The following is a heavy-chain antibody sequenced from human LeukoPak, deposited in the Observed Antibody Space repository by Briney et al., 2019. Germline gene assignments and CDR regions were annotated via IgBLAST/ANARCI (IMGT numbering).Heavy chain of an antibody. CDR2: IKSKTDGGTT. Sequence: GGSLRLSCAASGFTFSNAWMSWVRQAPGKGLEWVGRIKSKTDGGTTDYAAPVKGRYTISRDDSKNTLYLQMNSLKTEDTAVYYCTTDHGDHAFDIWGRGTMVTVSS. J-gene: IGHJ3*02. CDR1: GFTFSNAW. CDR3: TTDHGDHAFDI. D-gene: IGHD4-17*01. V-gene: IGHV3-15*01.